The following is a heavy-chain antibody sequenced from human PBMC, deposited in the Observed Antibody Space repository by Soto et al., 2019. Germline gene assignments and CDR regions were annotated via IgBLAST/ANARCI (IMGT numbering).Heavy chain of an antibody. Sequence: GGSLRLSCVASGFTFSSYSMSWARQAPGKGLEWVSGFRAGGDDGTTYYADSVKGRFTISRDNSKNTLFLQMNSLRAEDTAIYYCAKKVNSGSGSQYFDYFGQGTLVTVSS. D-gene: IGHD3-10*01. CDR1: GFTFSSYS. CDR3: AKKVNSGSGSQYFDY. CDR2: FRAGGDDGTT. J-gene: IGHJ4*02. V-gene: IGHV3-23*01.